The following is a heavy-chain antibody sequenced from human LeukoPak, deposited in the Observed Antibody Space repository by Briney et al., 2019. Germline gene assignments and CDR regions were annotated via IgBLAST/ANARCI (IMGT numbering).Heavy chain of an antibody. CDR2: ISYDGSNK. CDR3: ARGRLPRIAVAFMDV. CDR1: GFTFSSYA. V-gene: IGHV3-30*04. J-gene: IGHJ6*02. Sequence: GRSLRLSCAASGFTFSSYAMHWVRQAPGKGLEWVAVISYDGSNKYYADSVKGRFTISRDNSKNTLYPQMNSLRAEDTAVYYCARGRLPRIAVAFMDVWGQGTTVTVSS. D-gene: IGHD6-19*01.